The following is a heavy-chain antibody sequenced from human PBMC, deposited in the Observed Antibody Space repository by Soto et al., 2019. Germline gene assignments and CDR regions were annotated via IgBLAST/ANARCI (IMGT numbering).Heavy chain of an antibody. V-gene: IGHV3-21*01. J-gene: IGHJ4*02. CDR1: GFAFNNYV. D-gene: IGHD2-2*01. Sequence: GGSLRLSCTVSGFAFNNYVINWVRQAPGRGLEWVSSISKSDYTYYSDSVKGRFTISRDNAKNSVSLQMNTLRVEDTAVYYCAREDSIIIPAVSDFWGQGTLVTVSS. CDR3: AREDSIIIPAVSDF. CDR2: ISKSDYT.